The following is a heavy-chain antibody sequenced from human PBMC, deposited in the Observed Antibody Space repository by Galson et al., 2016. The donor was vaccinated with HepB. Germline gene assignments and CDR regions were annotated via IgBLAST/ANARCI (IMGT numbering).Heavy chain of an antibody. V-gene: IGHV6-1*01. CDR2: TYYRSGWYR. Sequence: CAISGDSVSSNTAGWNWPRQSPSRGLEWLGRTYYRSGWYRDYASSVRGRLIIKLDTSKNQYSLQLNSVTLDDTAVYYCTRINLLGRGMNVWGQGTMVTVSS. CDR1: GDSVSSNTAG. J-gene: IGHJ6*02. CDR3: TRINLLGRGMNV.